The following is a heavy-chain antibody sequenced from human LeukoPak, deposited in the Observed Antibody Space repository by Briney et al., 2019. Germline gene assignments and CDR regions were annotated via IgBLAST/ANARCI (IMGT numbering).Heavy chain of an antibody. CDR2: IYPGGSDT. D-gene: IGHD6-13*01. J-gene: IGHJ4*02. Sequence: GEALKISCKGSGYSFTSYWIGWVRQMPGKGLEWMGIIYPGGSDTRYSPSFQGQVTISADKSISTAYLQWSSLKASDTAMYYCARHGVYSSSWSPSVDYWGQGTLVTVSS. CDR1: GYSFTSYW. V-gene: IGHV5-51*01. CDR3: ARHGVYSSSWSPSVDY.